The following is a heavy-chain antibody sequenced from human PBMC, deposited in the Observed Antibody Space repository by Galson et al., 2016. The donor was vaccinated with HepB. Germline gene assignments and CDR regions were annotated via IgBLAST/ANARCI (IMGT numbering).Heavy chain of an antibody. CDR3: VRYTVVTPDGPAPAW. Sequence: SLRLSCAVSGFTFSRHAVSWVRQAPGKGLEWVSTFDGRGGGPYYADSVKGRFSVSRDISKNTLFVQMNSLRVDDTAVYYCVRYTVVTPDGPAPAWWGQGTLVTVSS. J-gene: IGHJ4*02. V-gene: IGHV3-23*01. CDR1: GFTFSRHA. D-gene: IGHD4-23*01. CDR2: FDGRGGGP.